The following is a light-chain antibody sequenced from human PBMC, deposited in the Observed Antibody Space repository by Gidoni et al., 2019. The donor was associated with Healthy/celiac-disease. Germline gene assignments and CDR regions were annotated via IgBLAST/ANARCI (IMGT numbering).Light chain of an antibody. CDR2: GAS. CDR3: QQYGSYLGYT. Sequence: EIVLAQSPGTLSLSPGERATLSCRASQSVSSCYLAWYQQKPGQDPRILIYGASSSATGIPYRFIVSVSGTDFPLTISRLEPEAFAVYYCQQYGSYLGYTFGQGTKLEIQ. V-gene: IGKV3-20*01. CDR1: QSVSSCY. J-gene: IGKJ2*01.